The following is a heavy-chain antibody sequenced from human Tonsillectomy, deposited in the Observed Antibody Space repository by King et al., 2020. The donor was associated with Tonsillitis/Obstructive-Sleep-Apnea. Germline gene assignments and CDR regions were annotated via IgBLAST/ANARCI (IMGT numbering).Heavy chain of an antibody. CDR3: ARRAPFCTGGVCYLDY. D-gene: IGHD2-8*02. Sequence: VQLVESGGGVVRPGGSLRLSCAASGFTFDDHGMSWVRHAPGKGLEWVSGINWNGGSTGYADSVKGRFTISRDNAKNSLYLQMNSLRAEDTALYYCARRAPFCTGGVCYLDYWGQGTLVTVSS. CDR2: INWNGGST. J-gene: IGHJ4*02. V-gene: IGHV3-20*04. CDR1: GFTFDDHG.